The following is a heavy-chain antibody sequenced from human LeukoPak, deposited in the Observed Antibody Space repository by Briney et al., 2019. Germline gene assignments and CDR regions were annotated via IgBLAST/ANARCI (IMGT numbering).Heavy chain of an antibody. Sequence: ASVKVSCKASGYTFTGYYMHWVRQAPGQGLEWMGWINPNSGGTNYAQKFQGRVTMTRDTSISTAYMELSRLRSDDTAVYYCARDPLNSYGDLDYWGQGTLVTVSS. J-gene: IGHJ4*02. CDR2: INPNSGGT. D-gene: IGHD5-18*01. V-gene: IGHV1-2*02. CDR3: ARDPLNSYGDLDY. CDR1: GYTFTGYY.